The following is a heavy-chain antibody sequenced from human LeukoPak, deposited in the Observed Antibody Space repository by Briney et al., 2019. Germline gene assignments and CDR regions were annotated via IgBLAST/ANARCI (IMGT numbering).Heavy chain of an antibody. Sequence: SETLSLTCTVSGGSISSGSYYWSWIRQPAGKGLEWIGRIYTSGSTNYNPSLKSRVTMSVDTSKNQFSLKLSSVTAADTAVYYCASSLGVEPPALDYWGQGTLVTVSS. CDR2: IYTSGST. D-gene: IGHD1-14*01. V-gene: IGHV4-61*02. CDR3: ASSLGVEPPALDY. CDR1: GGSISSGSYY. J-gene: IGHJ4*02.